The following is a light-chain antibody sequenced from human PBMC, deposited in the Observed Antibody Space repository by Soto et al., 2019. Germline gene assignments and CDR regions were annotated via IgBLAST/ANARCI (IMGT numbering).Light chain of an antibody. V-gene: IGKV3-20*01. CDR2: SAS. CDR3: QQCGSSPET. J-gene: IGKJ1*01. Sequence: DIVLTQSPGTLSLSPGQRATLCCWASQTLSSAFLAWYQQKPGQAPRLLIYSASSRATGVPDRFSGSGSGTDFTLTISRLEPEDFAVYYCQQCGSSPETFGQGTKVEIK. CDR1: QTLSSAF.